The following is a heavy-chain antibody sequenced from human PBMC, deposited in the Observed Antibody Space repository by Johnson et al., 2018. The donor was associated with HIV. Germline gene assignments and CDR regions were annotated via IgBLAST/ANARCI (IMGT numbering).Heavy chain of an antibody. D-gene: IGHD1-26*01. J-gene: IGHJ3*02. Sequence: VQLVESGGGLVQPGGSLRLSCAASGFTFSNYAMHWVRQAPGKGLEYVSAITSNGGSTYYATSVKGRFIISRDNSKNTLYLQMGSLRVEDMAVYYCARALRYSGSLWAFDIWGQGTMVTVSS. CDR2: ITSNGGST. CDR3: ARALRYSGSLWAFDI. CDR1: GFTFSNYA. V-gene: IGHV3-64*01.